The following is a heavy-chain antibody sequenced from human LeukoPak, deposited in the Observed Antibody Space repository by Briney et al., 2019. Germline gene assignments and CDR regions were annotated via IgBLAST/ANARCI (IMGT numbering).Heavy chain of an antibody. CDR1: WFTVTSTY. Sequence: GGSLRPAYAASWFTVTSTYMRWVRLAGGRWLGSELVIYSGGSTYYADSVKGRFTISRDNSKNTLYLQMNSLRAEDTAVYYCARETGYSYGYEFYFDYWGQGTLVTVSS. CDR3: ARETGYSYGYEFYFDY. J-gene: IGHJ4*02. V-gene: IGHV3-53*01. D-gene: IGHD5-18*01. CDR2: IYSGGST.